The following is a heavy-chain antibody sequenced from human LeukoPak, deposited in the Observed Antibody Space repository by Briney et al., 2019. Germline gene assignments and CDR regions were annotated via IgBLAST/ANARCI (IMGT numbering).Heavy chain of an antibody. V-gene: IGHV3-33*01. J-gene: IGHJ4*02. Sequence: GGSLRLSCAASGFTFSSYGMHWVRQAPGKGLEWVAVIWYDGSNKYYADSVKGRFTISRDNSKNTLYLQMNSLRAEDTAVYYCAWGDETVAVDYWGQGTLVTVSS. CDR3: AWGDETVAVDY. D-gene: IGHD6-19*01. CDR1: GFTFSSYG. CDR2: IWYDGSNK.